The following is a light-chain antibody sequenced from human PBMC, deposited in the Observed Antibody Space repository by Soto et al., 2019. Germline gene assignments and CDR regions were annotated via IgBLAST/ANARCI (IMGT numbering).Light chain of an antibody. CDR1: QSVTNNY. CDR2: GSS. J-gene: IGKJ2*01. CDR3: QQYGSSPPYT. Sequence: EVVLTQSPGTLSLSPGERATLSCRASQSVTNNYFAWYQHKPGQSPRLLIFGSSDRATGITDRFSGSGSGTAVTLTISRLEPEDFAVYYCQQYGSSPPYTCGQGTKLEIK. V-gene: IGKV3-20*01.